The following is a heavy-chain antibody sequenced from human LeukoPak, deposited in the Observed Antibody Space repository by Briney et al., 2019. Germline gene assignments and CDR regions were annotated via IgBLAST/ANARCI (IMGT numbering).Heavy chain of an antibody. V-gene: IGHV4-30-4*01. J-gene: IGHJ3*02. CDR1: GGSISSADYY. D-gene: IGHD2-2*01. CDR3: AGASSTRSFNASDI. CDR2: IYHSGST. Sequence: SQTLSLTCTVSGGSISSADYYWSWIRQPPGKGLEWIGNIYHSGSTHYTPSLKSRVTISVDASNSQFSLNLISVTAADTAVYYCAGASSTRSFNASDIWGQGTMVTVSS.